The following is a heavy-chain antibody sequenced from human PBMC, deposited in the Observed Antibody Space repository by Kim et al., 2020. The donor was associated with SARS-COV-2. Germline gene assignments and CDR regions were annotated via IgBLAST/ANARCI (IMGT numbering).Heavy chain of an antibody. CDR1: GGSVSSGSYY. J-gene: IGHJ5*02. CDR2: IYYSGST. CDR3: ARVTATDNWFDP. D-gene: IGHD5-18*01. V-gene: IGHV4-61*01. Sequence: SETLSLTCTVSGGSVSSGSYYWSWIRQPPGKGLEWIGYIYYSGSTNYNPSLKSRVTISVDTSKNQFSLKLSSVTAADTAVYYCARVTATDNWFDPWGQGTLVTVSS.